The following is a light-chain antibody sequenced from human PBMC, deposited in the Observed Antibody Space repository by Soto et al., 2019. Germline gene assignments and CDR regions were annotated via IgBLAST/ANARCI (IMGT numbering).Light chain of an antibody. Sequence: EIVMTQSPATLSVSPGEMATLSCRASPSVSSSRLAWYQQKPRQAPRLLMYDASRRAFGIPDRFTGSGSRTDFTLTISRLEPEDFAVYYCQQYGNSTITFGQGTRLEIK. V-gene: IGKV3D-20*01. CDR1: PSVSSSR. CDR3: QQYGNSTIT. J-gene: IGKJ5*01. CDR2: DAS.